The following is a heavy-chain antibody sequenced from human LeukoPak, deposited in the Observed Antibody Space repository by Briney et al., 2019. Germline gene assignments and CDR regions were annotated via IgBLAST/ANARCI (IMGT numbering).Heavy chain of an antibody. CDR1: GYTFTDYY. Sequence: GASVKVSCEASGYTFTDYYMHWVRQAPGQGLEWMGWINPNSGGTNYAQKFQGRVTMTRDTSISTVYMQLSRLRSDDTAVYYCAAETDPLDYWGQGTLVTVSS. V-gene: IGHV1-2*02. D-gene: IGHD2-21*02. CDR2: INPNSGGT. J-gene: IGHJ4*02. CDR3: AAETDPLDY.